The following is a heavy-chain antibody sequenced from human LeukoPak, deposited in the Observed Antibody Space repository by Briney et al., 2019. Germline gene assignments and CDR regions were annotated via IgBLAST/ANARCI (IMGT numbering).Heavy chain of an antibody. Sequence: GSSVKVSCKASGGTFSSYAISWVRQVPGQGLEWMGGIIPIFGTANYAQKFQGRVTITADESTSTAYMELSSLRSEDTAVYYCARGGDRFLEWLFYTYYYYGMDVWGQGTTVTVSS. D-gene: IGHD3-3*01. V-gene: IGHV1-69*01. CDR3: ARGGDRFLEWLFYTYYYYGMDV. CDR1: GGTFSSYA. J-gene: IGHJ6*02. CDR2: IIPIFGTA.